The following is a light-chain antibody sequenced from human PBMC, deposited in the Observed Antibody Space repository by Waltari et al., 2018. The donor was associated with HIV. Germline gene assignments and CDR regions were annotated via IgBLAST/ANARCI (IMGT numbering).Light chain of an antibody. V-gene: IGKV1-8*01. Sequence: AIQLTQSPSSFSASVGDRVTITCRASQDISNYLAWFQQKPGKPPKFLIYAASTLQSGVPSKFSGSGSDTDFALTISCLQSEDFATYYCQQYRAYPLTFGRGTNVELK. CDR3: QQYRAYPLT. J-gene: IGKJ4*01. CDR1: QDISNY. CDR2: AAS.